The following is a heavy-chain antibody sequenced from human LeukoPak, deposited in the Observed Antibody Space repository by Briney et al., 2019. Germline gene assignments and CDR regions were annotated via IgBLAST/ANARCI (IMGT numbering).Heavy chain of an antibody. CDR3: AREGHTSGFCGSFDI. D-gene: IGHD5-12*01. V-gene: IGHV3-30*03. CDR1: GFTVSSNY. Sequence: GGSLRLSCAASGFTVSSNYMNWVRRAPGKGLEWVAGMSFDGSQYYVESVKGRFTISRDNSGNTVYLHMTSLRPEDTAVYFCAREGHTSGFCGSFDIWGQGTTVTISS. J-gene: IGHJ3*02. CDR2: MSFDGSQ.